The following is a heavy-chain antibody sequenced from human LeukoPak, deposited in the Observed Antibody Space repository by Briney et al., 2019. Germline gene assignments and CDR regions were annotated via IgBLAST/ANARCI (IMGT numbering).Heavy chain of an antibody. Sequence: QTGGSLRLSCAASGFTFSDYWMSWVRQAPGKGLEWVAHIKQDGREENYADSVKGRFTISRDNAKNSLYLQLNSLRGEDTAVYYCARDWATVATTNLDYWGQGTLVTVSS. V-gene: IGHV3-7*01. D-gene: IGHD5-12*01. CDR2: IKQDGREE. CDR3: ARDWATVATTNLDY. CDR1: GFTFSDYW. J-gene: IGHJ4*02.